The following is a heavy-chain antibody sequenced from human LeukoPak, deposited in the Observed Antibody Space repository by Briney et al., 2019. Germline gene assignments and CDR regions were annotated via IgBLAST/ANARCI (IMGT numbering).Heavy chain of an antibody. D-gene: IGHD2-15*01. J-gene: IGHJ2*01. CDR3: ASWVGPPSWYFDL. CDR2: IYYSGST. Sequence: SETLSLTCTVSGGSISSYYWSWIRQPPGKGLEWIGYIYYSGSTNYSPSLKSRVTISVDTSKNQFSLKLSSVTAADTAVYYCASWVGPPSWYFDLWGRGTLVTVSS. V-gene: IGHV4-59*01. CDR1: GGSISSYY.